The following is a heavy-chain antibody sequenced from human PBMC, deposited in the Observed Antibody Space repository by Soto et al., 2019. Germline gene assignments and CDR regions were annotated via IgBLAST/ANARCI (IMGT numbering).Heavy chain of an antibody. V-gene: IGHV2-26*01. CDR1: GFSLSNARMG. J-gene: IGHJ4*02. CDR3: ARMWAYSSGFGGFDY. D-gene: IGHD6-19*01. Sequence: SGPTLVNPTETLTLTCTVSGFSLSNARMGVSWIRQPPGKALEWLAHIFSNDEKSYSTSLKSGLTISKDTSKSQVVLTMTNMDPVDTATYYCARMWAYSSGFGGFDYWGQGTLVTVSS. CDR2: IFSNDEK.